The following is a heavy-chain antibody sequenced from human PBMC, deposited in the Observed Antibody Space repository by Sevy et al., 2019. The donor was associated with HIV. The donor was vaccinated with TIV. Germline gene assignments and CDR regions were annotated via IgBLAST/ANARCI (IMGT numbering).Heavy chain of an antibody. CDR2: FSWNSGSI. CDR3: AKDVYYGSGSYYNAYYGMDV. CDR1: GFTFHDYA. V-gene: IGHV3-9*01. D-gene: IGHD3-10*01. Sequence: GGSLRFSCAASGFTFHDYALHWVRRAPGKGLEWGSGFSWNSGSIGYAGSVKGRFTISRDNAKNSLYLQMNSLRAEDTALYYCAKDVYYGSGSYYNAYYGMDVWGQGTTVTVSS. J-gene: IGHJ6*02.